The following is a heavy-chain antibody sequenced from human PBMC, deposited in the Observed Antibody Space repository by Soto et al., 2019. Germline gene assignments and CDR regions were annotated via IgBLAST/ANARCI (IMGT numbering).Heavy chain of an antibody. CDR1: GFDFSDFH. V-gene: IGHV3-11*03. CDR2: ISSSLGHT. CDR3: AANWNFGLNF. J-gene: IGHJ4*02. Sequence: GGSLRLSCVASGFDFSDFHISWVRQAPGKGLEWISYISSSLGHTDYAESVKGRFTISRDNAKSSVFLDMSDLRSDDTAVYYCAANWNFGLNFWGQGTLVTVSS. D-gene: IGHD1-1*01.